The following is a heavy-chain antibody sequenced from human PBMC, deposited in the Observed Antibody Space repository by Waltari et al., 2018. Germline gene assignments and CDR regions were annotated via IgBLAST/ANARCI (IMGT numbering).Heavy chain of an antibody. CDR1: GFSFQSFS. V-gene: IGHV3-30*04. CDR3: AKGPYGGSRYFDY. Sequence: QVQLVESGGGVVQPGRSLRLYCVGAGFSFQSFSIHWVRQAPGKTLDWVAVISDHGSDIYYVDSVMGRFTVSRDIYRLTAYLDLCTLRPDDAAIYYCAKGPYGGSRYFDYWGQGTPVIASS. CDR2: ISDHGSDI. D-gene: IGHD1-26*01. J-gene: IGHJ4*03.